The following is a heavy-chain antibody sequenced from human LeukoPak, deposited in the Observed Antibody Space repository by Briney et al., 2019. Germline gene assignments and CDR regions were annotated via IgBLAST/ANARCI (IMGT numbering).Heavy chain of an antibody. Sequence: PSDTLSLTCAVYGGSFSGYYWNWIRQAPEKGLEWIGEINHSGSTNYNPSLKSRVTMSVDTSRNQFSLRLSSVTAADTAVYYCARGRVPAAMEGYYYYYMDVWGKGTTVTVSS. CDR1: GGSFSGYY. J-gene: IGHJ6*03. CDR3: ARGRVPAAMEGYYYYYMDV. CDR2: INHSGST. D-gene: IGHD2-2*01. V-gene: IGHV4-34*01.